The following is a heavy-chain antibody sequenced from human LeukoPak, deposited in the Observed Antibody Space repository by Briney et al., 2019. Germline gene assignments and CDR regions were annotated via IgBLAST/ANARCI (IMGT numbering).Heavy chain of an antibody. D-gene: IGHD3-10*01. J-gene: IGHJ4*02. Sequence: GGSLRLSCAASGFTFSSYAMSWVRQAPGKGLEWVSAISGSGGSTYYADSVKGRFTISRDNSKNTLYLQMNSLRAEDTALYYCARWGGPTPFDYWGQGTLVTVSS. CDR3: ARWGGPTPFDY. CDR2: ISGSGGST. CDR1: GFTFSSYA. V-gene: IGHV3-23*01.